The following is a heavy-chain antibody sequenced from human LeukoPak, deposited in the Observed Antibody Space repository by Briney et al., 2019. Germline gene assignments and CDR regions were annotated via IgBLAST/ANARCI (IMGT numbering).Heavy chain of an antibody. CDR1: GGSISSSSYF. V-gene: IGHV4-39*01. J-gene: IGHJ4*02. CDR2: IYYSGST. Sequence: MASETLSLTCAVSGGSISSSSYFWGWIRQPPGKGLEWIGSIYYSGSTYYNPSLKSRVTISVDTSKNQFSLKLSSVTAADTAVYYCARRPGGGYCTNGVCHIDYWGQGTLVTVSS. D-gene: IGHD2-8*01. CDR3: ARRPGGGYCTNGVCHIDY.